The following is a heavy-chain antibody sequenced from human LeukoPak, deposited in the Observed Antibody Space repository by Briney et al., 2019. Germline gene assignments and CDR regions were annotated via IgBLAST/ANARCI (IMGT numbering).Heavy chain of an antibody. CDR3: ARLGEMATISHFDY. J-gene: IGHJ4*02. Sequence: TSETLSLTCTVSGGSISSSSYYWGWIRQPPGKGLEWIGSIYYSGSTYYNPSLKSRVTISVDTSKDQFSLKLSSVTAADTAVYYCARLGEMATISHFDYWGQGTLVTVSS. CDR1: GGSISSSSYY. CDR2: IYYSGST. D-gene: IGHD5-24*01. V-gene: IGHV4-39*01.